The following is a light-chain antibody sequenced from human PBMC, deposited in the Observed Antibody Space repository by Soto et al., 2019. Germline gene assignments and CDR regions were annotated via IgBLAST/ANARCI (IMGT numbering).Light chain of an antibody. CDR1: QSIGRF. Sequence: DIQMTQSPSSLSASVADRVTSTCRASQSIGRFLNWHQQKPGKAPNVLINVSSTLRSGVPSRFSGSGSGTDFNLTINSLQPDDFATYVCQQSFNTPFTFGGGTKVEIK. J-gene: IGKJ4*01. CDR2: VSS. CDR3: QQSFNTPFT. V-gene: IGKV1-39*01.